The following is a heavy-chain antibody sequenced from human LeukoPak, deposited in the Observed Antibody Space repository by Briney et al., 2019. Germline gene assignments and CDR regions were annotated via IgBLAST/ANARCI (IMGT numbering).Heavy chain of an antibody. J-gene: IGHJ4*02. CDR1: GGSISNYY. Sequence: SETLSLTCTVSGGSISNYYWSWIRQPPGKGLDWIGYIYYSGSTNYNPSLKSRVTISLDTSKNQFSLKLSSVTAADTAVYYCARTGGYGGGYWGQGTLVTVSS. D-gene: IGHD4-23*01. CDR2: IYYSGST. CDR3: ARTGGYGGGY. V-gene: IGHV4-59*08.